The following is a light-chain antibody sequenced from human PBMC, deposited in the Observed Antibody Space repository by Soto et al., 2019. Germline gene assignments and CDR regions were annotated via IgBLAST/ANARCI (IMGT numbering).Light chain of an antibody. J-gene: IGKJ1*01. Sequence: SGLTQSPGTRSFSPGERATLSCRASQSLTNNYFAWYQQKPGRALRLLIDGASTRATGIPDRFSGSGSGTDFTLTISRLEPEDVAVYYCQQYEAVVTFGQGAKVDIK. CDR3: QQYEAVVT. V-gene: IGKV3-20*01. CDR2: GAS. CDR1: QSLTNNY.